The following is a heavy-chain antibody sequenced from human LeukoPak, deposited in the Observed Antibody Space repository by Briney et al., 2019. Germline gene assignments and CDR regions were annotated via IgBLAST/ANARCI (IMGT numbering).Heavy chain of an antibody. V-gene: IGHV3-74*01. J-gene: IGHJ4*02. CDR1: GFSFSGHW. CDR3: ARGPNSNRSGLDF. D-gene: IGHD1-14*01. CDR2: ISPTGSTT. Sequence: GGSLRLSCTASGFSFSGHWMHWARQLPGKGLVWVSRISPTGSTTSYADSVKGRFTVSRDNAKNTLYLQVNNLRAEDTAVYYCARGPNSNRSGLDFWGQGTLLTVSS.